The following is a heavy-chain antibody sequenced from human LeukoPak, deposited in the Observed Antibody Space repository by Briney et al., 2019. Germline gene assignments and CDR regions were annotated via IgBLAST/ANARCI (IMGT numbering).Heavy chain of an antibody. CDR1: GGSIGSGDYY. Sequence: SETLSLTCTVSGGSIGSGDYYWSWIRQHPGKGLEWIGYIYYSGSTYYNPSLKSRVTISGDTSKNQFSLKLSSVTAADTAVYYCARGSDIGGTIWFDPWGQGILVTGSS. CDR3: ARGSDIGGTIWFDP. J-gene: IGHJ5*02. V-gene: IGHV4-31*03. D-gene: IGHD5-12*01. CDR2: IYYSGST.